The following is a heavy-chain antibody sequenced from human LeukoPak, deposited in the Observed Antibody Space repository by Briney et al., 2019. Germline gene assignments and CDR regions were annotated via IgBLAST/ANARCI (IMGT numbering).Heavy chain of an antibody. CDR1: GFTFGDYA. CDR3: TRGRNTRYYYYYMDV. Sequence: GGSLRLSCTASGFTFGDYAMSWFRQAPGKGLEWVGFIRSKAYGGTTEYAASVKGRFTISRDDSKSIAYLQMNSLKTEDTAVYYCTRGRNTRYYYYYMDVWGKGTTVTVSS. J-gene: IGHJ6*03. CDR2: IRSKAYGGTT. V-gene: IGHV3-49*03. D-gene: IGHD5-24*01.